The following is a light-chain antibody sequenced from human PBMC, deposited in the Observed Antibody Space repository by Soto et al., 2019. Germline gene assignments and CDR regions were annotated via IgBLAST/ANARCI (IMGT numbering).Light chain of an antibody. V-gene: IGKV3-11*01. CDR3: QQYGNSPIT. J-gene: IGKJ5*01. CDR2: DAS. Sequence: ESVLTQSPSTLSFSPWEISTLSFGASQSVGYHLAWYQQKPGQAPRLLIYDASNRATGIPARFSGSGSGTDFTLAISSLEPEDFAVYYCQQYGNSPITFGQGTRLEIK. CDR1: QSVGYH.